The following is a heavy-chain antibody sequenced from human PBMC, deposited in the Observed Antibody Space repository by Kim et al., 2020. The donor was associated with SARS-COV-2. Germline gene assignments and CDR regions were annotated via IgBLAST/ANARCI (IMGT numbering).Heavy chain of an antibody. D-gene: IGHD6-19*01. J-gene: IGHJ5*02. CDR2: ISDSGAGT. CDR1: GFTFSSYA. CDR3: AMHSSGWLFRFDP. Sequence: GGSLRLSCAASGFTFSSYAMSWVRQPPGKGLEWVSAISDSGAGTYYADSVKGRFTISRDNSKSTMFLQINSLRPEDMAIYYCAMHSSGWLFRFDPWGQGTLVTVSS. V-gene: IGHV3-23*01.